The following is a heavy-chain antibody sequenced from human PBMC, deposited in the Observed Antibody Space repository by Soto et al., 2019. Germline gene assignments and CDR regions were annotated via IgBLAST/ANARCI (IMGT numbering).Heavy chain of an antibody. CDR3: TSFDSNGYYPQNHY. J-gene: IGHJ4*02. CDR1: GGSFSSFS. D-gene: IGHD3-22*01. Sequence: QVILAQSGAEVKKPGSSVKVSCKVSGGSFSSFSINWVRQAPGQRFEWMGGIIPILGTANFTQKFQDRVTFTADESTATAYMTLSILTSEDTAFYYVTSFDSNGYYPQNHYWGPGTQVSVSS. V-gene: IGHV1-69*01. CDR2: IIPILGTA.